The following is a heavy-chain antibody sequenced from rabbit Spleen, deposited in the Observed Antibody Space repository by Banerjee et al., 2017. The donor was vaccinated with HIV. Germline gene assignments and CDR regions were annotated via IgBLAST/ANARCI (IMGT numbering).Heavy chain of an antibody. CDR3: ARDTASSFSSYGMDL. D-gene: IGHD8-1*01. J-gene: IGHJ6*01. CDR2: IDADSTGFT. CDR1: GFSFSSSYY. Sequence: QSLEESGGGLVQPEGSLTLTCTASGFSFSSSYYMCWVRQAPGKGLEWIACIDADSTGFTYFATWAKGRFTISKTSSTTVTLQMTRLTAADTATYFCARDTASSFSSYGMDLWGPGTLVTVS. V-gene: IGHV1S40*01.